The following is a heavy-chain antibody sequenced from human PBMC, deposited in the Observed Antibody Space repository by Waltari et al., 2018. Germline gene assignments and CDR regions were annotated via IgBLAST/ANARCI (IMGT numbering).Heavy chain of an antibody. CDR2: INPNSGDT. CDR3: ARESAFSTSWYPGFDP. Sequence: QVQLVQSGAEVKTPGASAKVSCQASGYTLTPSSIPWVRQAPGQGLEGMGRINPNSGDTNYARKFQDRVTMTRDTSVNTAYMVVGRLTSDDTAVYFCARESAFSTSWYPGFDPWGQGTLVTVAS. J-gene: IGHJ5*02. D-gene: IGHD2-2*01. CDR1: GYTLTPSS. V-gene: IGHV1-2*02.